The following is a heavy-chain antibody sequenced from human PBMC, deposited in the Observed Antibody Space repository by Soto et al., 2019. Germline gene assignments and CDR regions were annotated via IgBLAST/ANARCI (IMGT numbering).Heavy chain of an antibody. CDR1: GGSISSYY. D-gene: IGHD1-1*01. CDR2: IYYSGST. V-gene: IGHV4-59*08. Sequence: SETLSLTCTVSGGSISSYYWSWIRQPPGKGLEWIGYIYYSGSTNYNPSLKSRVTISVDTSKNQFSLKLSSVTAADTAVYYCVRMLTDGYNLYYFDYWGQGTLVTVSS. CDR3: VRMLTDGYNLYYFDY. J-gene: IGHJ4*02.